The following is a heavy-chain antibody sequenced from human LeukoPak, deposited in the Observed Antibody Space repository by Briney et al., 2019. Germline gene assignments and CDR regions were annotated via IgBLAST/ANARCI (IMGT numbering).Heavy chain of an antibody. D-gene: IGHD2-2*01. J-gene: IGHJ6*02. Sequence: ASVKVSCKASGYTFTSYAMHWVRQAPGQRLEWMGWINAGNGNTKYSQKFQGRVTITRDTSASTAYMELSSLRSEDTAVYYCASGEVVPAAGYYYYGMDVWGQGTTVTVSS. V-gene: IGHV1-3*01. CDR3: ASGEVVPAAGYYYYGMDV. CDR1: GYTFTSYA. CDR2: INAGNGNT.